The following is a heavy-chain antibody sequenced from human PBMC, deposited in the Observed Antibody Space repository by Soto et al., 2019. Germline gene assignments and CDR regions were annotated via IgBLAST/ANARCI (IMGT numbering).Heavy chain of an antibody. CDR1: GFTFDDYA. V-gene: IGHV3-9*01. Sequence: GGSLRLSCAASGFTFDDYAMHWVRQAPGKGLEWVSGISWNSGSIGYADSVKGRFTISRDNAKNSLYLQMNSLRAEDTALYYCAKGPFMITFGGVIGKIDWYFDLWGRGTLVTVSS. J-gene: IGHJ2*01. CDR2: ISWNSGSI. D-gene: IGHD3-16*02. CDR3: AKGPFMITFGGVIGKIDWYFDL.